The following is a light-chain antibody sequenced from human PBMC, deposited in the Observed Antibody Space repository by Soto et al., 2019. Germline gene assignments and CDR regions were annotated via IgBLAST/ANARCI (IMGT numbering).Light chain of an antibody. V-gene: IGKV1-5*03. CDR3: QQYNSYPWT. Sequence: DIQMTQSPSTLSASVGDRVTITCRASQSISSWLAWYQQKPGKDPKLLIYKATSLEFGVPSRFSGSGSGTEFTLTISSLQPDDFATYYCQQYNSYPWTFGQGTKLEIK. CDR1: QSISSW. J-gene: IGKJ2*02. CDR2: KAT.